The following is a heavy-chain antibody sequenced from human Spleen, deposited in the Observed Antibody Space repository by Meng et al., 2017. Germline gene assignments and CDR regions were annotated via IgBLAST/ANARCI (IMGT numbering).Heavy chain of an antibody. V-gene: IGHV4-31*03. CDR2: IYSSGST. D-gene: IGHD6-13*01. J-gene: IGHJ4*02. Sequence: QGQLQESGPGLVKPSQTLSLTCTISGGSISSGGYYWSWIRQHPGKGLEWIGYIYSSGSTYYNPSLKSRVAISVDTSKNQFSLKLSSVTAADTAVYYCARDLQSSSWYYFDCWGRGTLVTVSS. CDR1: GGSISSGGYY. CDR3: ARDLQSSSWYYFDC.